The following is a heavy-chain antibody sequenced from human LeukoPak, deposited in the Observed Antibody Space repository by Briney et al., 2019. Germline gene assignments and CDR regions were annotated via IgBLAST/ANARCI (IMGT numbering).Heavy chain of an antibody. Sequence: GRSLRLSCAASGFTFSTYGMHWVRQAPGKGLEWVSVIWYDGSNKYYADSVKGRFTISRDNSKNTLYLQMDSLRAEDTAVYYCARGQLGFDYWGQGTLVTVSS. J-gene: IGHJ4*02. D-gene: IGHD6-13*01. CDR3: ARGQLGFDY. CDR1: GFTFSTYG. V-gene: IGHV3-33*01. CDR2: IWYDGSNK.